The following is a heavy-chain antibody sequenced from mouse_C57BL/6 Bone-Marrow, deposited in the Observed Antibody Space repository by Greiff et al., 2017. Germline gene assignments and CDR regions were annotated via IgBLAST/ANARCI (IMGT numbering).Heavy chain of an antibody. CDR2: IYPGSGNT. V-gene: IGHV1-76*01. D-gene: IGHD2-4*01. Sequence: VQLQQSGAELVRPGASVKLSCKASGYTFTDYYINWVKQRPGQGLEWIARIYPGSGNTYYNEKFKGKATLTAEKSSSTAYMQLSSLTSEDSAVYFCAREGLPPFAYWGQGTLVTVSA. CDR1: GYTFTDYY. CDR3: AREGLPPFAY. J-gene: IGHJ3*01.